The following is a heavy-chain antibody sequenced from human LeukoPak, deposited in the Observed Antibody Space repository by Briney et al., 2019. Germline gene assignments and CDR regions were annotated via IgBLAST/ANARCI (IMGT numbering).Heavy chain of an antibody. V-gene: IGHV4-59*01. CDR1: GGSISSYY. CDR3: ARGVFGVVSYHFDY. D-gene: IGHD3-3*01. Sequence: SETLSLTCTVSGGSISSYYWSWIRQPPGKGLEWLGYIYYSGSTNYNPSLKSRVTISVDTSKNQFSLKLSSVTAADTAVYYCARGVFGVVSYHFDYWGQGTLVTVSS. J-gene: IGHJ4*02. CDR2: IYYSGST.